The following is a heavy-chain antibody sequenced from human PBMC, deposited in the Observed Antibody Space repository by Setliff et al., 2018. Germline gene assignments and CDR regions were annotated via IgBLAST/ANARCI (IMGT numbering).Heavy chain of an antibody. CDR1: GFTFRTFS. V-gene: IGHV3-21*01. Sequence: PGGSLRLSCAASGFTFRTFSMHWVRRAPGKGLEWVSSISPDSIYLYYADSVKGRLTISRDNAWDSLYLQMNSLGAEDTAVYYCARSPANGGHDAFDIWGRGTMVTVSS. D-gene: IGHD6-25*01. CDR3: ARSPANGGHDAFDI. J-gene: IGHJ3*02. CDR2: ISPDSIYL.